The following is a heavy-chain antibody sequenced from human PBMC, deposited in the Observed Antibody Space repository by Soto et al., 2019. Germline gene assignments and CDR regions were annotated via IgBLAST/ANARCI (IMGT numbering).Heavy chain of an antibody. CDR2: ISGSGGST. J-gene: IGHJ6*02. D-gene: IGHD3-3*01. CDR3: AKGAKAGKIFGVVICMDV. Sequence: PGGSLRLSCAASGFTFSSYAMSWVRQAPGKGLEWVSAISGSGGSTYYADSVKGRFTISRDNSKNTLYLQMNSLRAEDTAVYYCAKGAKAGKIFGVVICMDVWGQGTRVTVSS. V-gene: IGHV3-23*01. CDR1: GFTFSSYA.